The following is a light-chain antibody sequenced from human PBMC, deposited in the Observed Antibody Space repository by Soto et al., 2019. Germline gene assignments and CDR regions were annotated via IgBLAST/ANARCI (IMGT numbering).Light chain of an antibody. CDR2: GAS. CDR3: QQYDRSPST. CDR1: QSVSSSY. J-gene: IGKJ2*02. Sequence: EIVLKQSPDTLSLSPGERATLSCRTSQSVSSSYLAWYQQKPGQAPRLLIYGASSRATGVPYRFSGSGSGKDFTLPISRMEPEEFAIYYCQQYDRSPSTFGQGTKLEIK. V-gene: IGKV3-20*01.